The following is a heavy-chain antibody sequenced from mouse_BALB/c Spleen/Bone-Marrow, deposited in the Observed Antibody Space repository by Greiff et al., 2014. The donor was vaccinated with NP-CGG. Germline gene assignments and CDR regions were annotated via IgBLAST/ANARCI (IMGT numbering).Heavy chain of an antibody. V-gene: IGHV14-3*02. CDR1: GFNIKDTY. CDR3: AMYYYGSSLFAY. J-gene: IGHJ3*01. D-gene: IGHD1-1*01. CDR2: IDPANGNT. Sequence: EVQLQHSGAELVKPGASVKLSCTASGFNIKDTYMHWVKQRPEQGLEWIGRIDPANGNTKYDPKFQGKATITADTSSNTAYLQLSSLTSEDTAVYYCAMYYYGSSLFAYWGQGTLVTVSA.